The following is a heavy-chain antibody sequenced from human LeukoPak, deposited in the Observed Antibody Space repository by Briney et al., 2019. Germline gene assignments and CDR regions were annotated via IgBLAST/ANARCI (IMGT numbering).Heavy chain of an antibody. V-gene: IGHV1-3*01. J-gene: IGHJ4*02. CDR3: ARNTDPGIAAAGGY. CDR1: GYTFTSYA. Sequence: ASVKVSCKASGYTFTSYAMHWVRQAPGQRLEWMGWINAGNGNTKYSQKFQGRVTITRDTSASTAYMELSSLRSEDTAVYYCARNTDPGIAAAGGYWGQGTLVTVSS. D-gene: IGHD6-13*01. CDR2: INAGNGNT.